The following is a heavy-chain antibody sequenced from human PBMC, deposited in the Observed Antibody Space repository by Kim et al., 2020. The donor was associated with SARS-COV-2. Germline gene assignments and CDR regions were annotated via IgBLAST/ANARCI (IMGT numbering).Heavy chain of an antibody. CDR3: ARADYGDNYYYYYGMDV. D-gene: IGHD4-17*01. CDR2: IGTAGDT. Sequence: GGSLRLSCAASGFTFSSYDMHWVRQPTGKGLEWVSAIGTAGDTYYPGSVKGRFTISRENAKNSLYLQMNSLRAGDTAVYYCARADYGDNYYYYYGMDVWSQGTTVTVSS. J-gene: IGHJ6*02. V-gene: IGHV3-13*01. CDR1: GFTFSSYD.